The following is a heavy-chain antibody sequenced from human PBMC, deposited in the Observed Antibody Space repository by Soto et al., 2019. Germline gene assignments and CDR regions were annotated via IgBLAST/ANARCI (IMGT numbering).Heavy chain of an antibody. V-gene: IGHV2-5*01. J-gene: IGHJ3*02. Sequence: QITLKESGPTLVEPTQTLTLTCTFSGFSLNTRAVGVGWIRQPPGKALEWLALINWNDDERYSPSLKDRLTIAKDTSRNHVVLTMTNVDPVDTATYYCAHRHDLGGFDIWGPGTTVTVSS. CDR1: GFSLNTRAVG. CDR3: AHRHDLGGFDI. D-gene: IGHD2-15*01. CDR2: INWNDDE.